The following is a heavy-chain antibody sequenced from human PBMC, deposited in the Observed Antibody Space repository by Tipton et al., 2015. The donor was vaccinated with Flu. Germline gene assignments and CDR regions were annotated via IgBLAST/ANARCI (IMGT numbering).Heavy chain of an antibody. Sequence: QMQLVQSGAEVKKPGASVKVSCKASGYTFTSYDINWVRQATGQGLEWMGWMNPNSGNTGYAQKFQGRVTMTRNTSISTAYMELSSLRSEDTAVYYCAREIVVVAATPSADYYYYGMDVWGQGTTVTVSS. CDR1: GYTFTSYD. V-gene: IGHV1-8*01. D-gene: IGHD2-15*01. J-gene: IGHJ6*02. CDR2: MNPNSGNT. CDR3: AREIVVVAATPSADYYYYGMDV.